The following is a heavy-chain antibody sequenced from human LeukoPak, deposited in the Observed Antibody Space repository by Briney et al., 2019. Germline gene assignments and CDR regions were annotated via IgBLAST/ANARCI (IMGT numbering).Heavy chain of an antibody. Sequence: PSETLSLTCTVSGGSISSSSYYWGWIRQPPGKGLEWIGIIYYSGSTYYNPSLKSRVTISVDTSKNQFSLKLSSVTAADTAVYYCARRLVGSTSRDWFDPWGQGTLVTVSS. D-gene: IGHD2-2*01. CDR2: IYYSGST. V-gene: IGHV4-39*01. J-gene: IGHJ5*02. CDR1: GGSISSSSYY. CDR3: ARRLVGSTSRDWFDP.